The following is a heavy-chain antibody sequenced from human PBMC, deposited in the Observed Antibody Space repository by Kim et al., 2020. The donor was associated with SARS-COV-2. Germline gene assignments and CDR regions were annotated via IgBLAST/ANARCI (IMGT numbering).Heavy chain of an antibody. D-gene: IGHD3-22*01. CDR3: ARLDSSGSWYFDY. V-gene: IGHV4-59*13. J-gene: IGHJ4*02. CDR2: ISYSGTA. Sequence: SETLSLTCSVSGGSITTSYWSWVRQPPGMGLEGIGYISYSGTASYNPSLDSRATMSVDTSKNEFSLKVYSMSAADTAVYYCARLDSSGSWYFDYWGQG. CDR1: GGSITTSY.